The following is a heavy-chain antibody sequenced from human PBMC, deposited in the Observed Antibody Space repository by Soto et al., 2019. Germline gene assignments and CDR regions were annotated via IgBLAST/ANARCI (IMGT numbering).Heavy chain of an antibody. CDR2: ISSSSSYI. CDR1: GFTFSSYS. V-gene: IGHV3-21*01. CDR3: AREGCSSTSCRNWFDH. D-gene: IGHD2-2*01. J-gene: IGHJ5*02. Sequence: PGESLRLSCSASGFTFSSYSMNWVRQAPGKGLEWVSSISSSSSYIYYADSVKGRFTISRDNAKNSLYLQMNSLRAEDTAVYYCAREGCSSTSCRNWFDHWGQGTLVTVSS.